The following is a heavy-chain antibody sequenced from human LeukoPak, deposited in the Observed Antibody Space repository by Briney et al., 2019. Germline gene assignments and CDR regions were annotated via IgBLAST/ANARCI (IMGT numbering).Heavy chain of an antibody. D-gene: IGHD4-17*01. CDR2: IYYSGST. V-gene: IGHV4-59*08. CDR3: TRQKDHGDSDC. J-gene: IGHJ4*02. Sequence: PSETLSLTCTASGGSISSYYWSWIRQPPGKGLQWIGYIYYSGSTKYNPSLKSRVTISVDTSKNQLSLKLTSVTAADTAVYYCTRQKDHGDSDCWGQGTLVTVSS. CDR1: GGSISSYY.